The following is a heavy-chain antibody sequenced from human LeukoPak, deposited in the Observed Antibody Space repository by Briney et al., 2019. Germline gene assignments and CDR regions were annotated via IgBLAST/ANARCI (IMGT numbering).Heavy chain of an antibody. V-gene: IGHV3-21*01. CDR1: GLTFSSYS. Sequence: GGSLRLSCAASGLTFSSYSMSWVRQAPGKGLEWVSSITTSSTYIYYADSVRGRFTMSRDNAKNSLYLRMSSLRVEDTAVYYCARGEGYYASGSYFDYWGQGTLVTVSS. D-gene: IGHD3-10*01. J-gene: IGHJ4*02. CDR3: ARGEGYYASGSYFDY. CDR2: ITTSSTYI.